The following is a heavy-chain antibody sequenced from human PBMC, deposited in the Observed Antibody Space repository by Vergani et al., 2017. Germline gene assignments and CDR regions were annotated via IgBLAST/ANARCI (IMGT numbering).Heavy chain of an antibody. J-gene: IGHJ2*01. V-gene: IGHV4-39*01. D-gene: IGHD2-2*01. Sequence: QLQLQESGPGLVKPSETLSLTCTVSGGSISSSSYYWGWIRQPPGKGLEWIGSIYYSGSTYYNPSLKSRVTISVDTSKNQFSRKLSSVTAADTAVYYCARPLGYCSSTSCSWYFDLWGRGTLVTVSS. CDR3: ARPLGYCSSTSCSWYFDL. CDR1: GGSISSSSYY. CDR2: IYYSGST.